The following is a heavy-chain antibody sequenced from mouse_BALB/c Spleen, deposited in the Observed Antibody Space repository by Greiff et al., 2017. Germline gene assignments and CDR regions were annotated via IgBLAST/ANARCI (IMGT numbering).Heavy chain of an antibody. CDR1: GFNIKDTY. CDR2: IDPANGNT. Sequence: EVQLQQSGAELVKPGASVKLSCTASGFNIKDTYMHWVKQRPEQGLEWIGRIDPANGNTKYDPKFQGKATITADTSSNTAYLQLSSLTSEDTAVYYCARDTTGYWYFDVGGAGTTVTVSS. V-gene: IGHV14-3*02. J-gene: IGHJ1*01. CDR3: ARDTTGYWYFDV. D-gene: IGHD1-1*01.